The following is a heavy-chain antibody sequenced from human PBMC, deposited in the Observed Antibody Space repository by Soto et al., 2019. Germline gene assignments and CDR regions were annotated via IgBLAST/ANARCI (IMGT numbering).Heavy chain of an antibody. D-gene: IGHD3-3*01. Sequence: XSAKVSFKASGYTFTSYGISWVRQAPGQGLEWMGWISAYNGNTNYAQKLQGRVTMTTDTSTSTAYMELRSLRSDDTAVYYCASCYYDFWSGFSPRTQFDYWGQGTLVTVSS. CDR1: GYTFTSYG. CDR3: ASCYYDFWSGFSPRTQFDY. V-gene: IGHV1-18*04. J-gene: IGHJ4*02. CDR2: ISAYNGNT.